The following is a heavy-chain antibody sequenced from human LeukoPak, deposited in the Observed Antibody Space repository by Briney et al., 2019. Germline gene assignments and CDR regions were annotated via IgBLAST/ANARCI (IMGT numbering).Heavy chain of an antibody. Sequence: AGGSLRLSCAASGFTFSSYWVHWVRQPPGKGLMWVSRINNDGSSTIYANSVKGRFTISRDNAKNTLYLQMNSLSTEDTAVYYCASIYGAYWGQGTLVTVSS. J-gene: IGHJ4*02. CDR1: GFTFSSYW. CDR2: INNDGSST. V-gene: IGHV3-74*01. D-gene: IGHD3-10*01. CDR3: ASIYGAY.